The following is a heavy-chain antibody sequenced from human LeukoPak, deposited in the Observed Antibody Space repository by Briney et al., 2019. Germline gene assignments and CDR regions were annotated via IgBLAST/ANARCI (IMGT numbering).Heavy chain of an antibody. CDR1: GGSFSGYY. D-gene: IGHD4-23*01. Sequence: SETLSLTCAVYGGSFSGYYWSWIRQPPGKGLEWIGEINHSGSTYYNPSLKSRVTISVDRSKNQFSLKLSSVTAADTAVYYCARVETTVVTGWGQGTLVTVSS. CDR2: INHSGST. CDR3: ARVETTVVTG. V-gene: IGHV4-34*01. J-gene: IGHJ4*02.